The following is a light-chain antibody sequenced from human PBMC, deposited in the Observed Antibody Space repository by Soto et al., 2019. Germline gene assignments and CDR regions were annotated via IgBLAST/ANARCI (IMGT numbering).Light chain of an antibody. CDR1: NSDVGRYNL. V-gene: IGLV2-23*01. CDR3: CSYAGSSSGVV. CDR2: EGS. J-gene: IGLJ2*01. Sequence: QSALTQPASVSGSPGQSITISCTGTNSDVGRYNLVSWYQQHPGKAPKLMIYEGSKRPSGVSNRFSGSKSGNTASLTISGLQAEDEADYYCCSYAGSSSGVVFGGGTKLTVL.